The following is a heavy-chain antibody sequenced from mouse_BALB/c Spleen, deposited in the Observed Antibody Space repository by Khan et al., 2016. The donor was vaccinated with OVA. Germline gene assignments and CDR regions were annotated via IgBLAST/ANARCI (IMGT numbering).Heavy chain of an antibody. V-gene: IGHV14-3*02. D-gene: IGHD2-3*01. J-gene: IGHJ1*01. CDR1: GFNIKDTY. CDR2: IAPANGNT. CDR3: ARPSYDPRDFEV. Sequence: VQLQQSGAELVKPGASVKLSCTASGFNIKDTYLHWVKQRPEKGLEWIGRIAPANGNTQYDPKFQGKAAIKSDTFSNTSYLQLNSLTSEDSAVYYCARPSYDPRDFEVWGAGTTVTVSS.